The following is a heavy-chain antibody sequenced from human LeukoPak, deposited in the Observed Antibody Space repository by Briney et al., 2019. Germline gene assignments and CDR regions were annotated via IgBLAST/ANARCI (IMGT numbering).Heavy chain of an antibody. D-gene: IGHD5-24*01. CDR3: ARGGFGDDYKIDY. CDR2: ISSSSSYI. J-gene: IGHJ4*02. CDR1: GFTFSSYT. V-gene: IGHV3-21*01. Sequence: GGSLRLSCAASGFTFSSYTVNWVRQAPGKGLEWVSSISSSSSYIYYADSVQGRFAISRDNAKNSLYLQMNSLRAEDTAVYYCARGGFGDDYKIDYWGRGALVTVSS.